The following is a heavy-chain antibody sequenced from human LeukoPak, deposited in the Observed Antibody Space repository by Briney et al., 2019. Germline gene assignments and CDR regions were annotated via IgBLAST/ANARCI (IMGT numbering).Heavy chain of an antibody. J-gene: IGHJ4*02. CDR2: IKTKTDGGTT. D-gene: IGHD6-13*01. V-gene: IGHV3-15*01. Sequence: PGGSLRLPCAASGFTFSDAWMSWVRQAPGKGLEWVGRIKTKTDGGTTDYAAPVKGRFTISRDDSKNTLYLQMNSLKTEDTALYYCTTYTSSWYCFDDWGQGTLVTVSS. CDR1: GFTFSDAW. CDR3: TTYTSSWYCFDD.